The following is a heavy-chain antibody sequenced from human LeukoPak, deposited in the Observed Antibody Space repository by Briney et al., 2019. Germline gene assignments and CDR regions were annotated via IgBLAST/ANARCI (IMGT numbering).Heavy chain of an antibody. J-gene: IGHJ3*02. CDR1: GFTFSSYS. D-gene: IGHD3-22*01. CDR2: ISSSSSYI. Sequence: GGSLRLSCAASGFTFSSYSMNWVRQAPGQGLEWVSSISSSSSYIYYADSVKGRFTISRDNAKNSLYLQMNSLRAEDTAVYYCASGLITMIVAYDAFDIWGQGTMVTVSS. V-gene: IGHV3-21*01. CDR3: ASGLITMIVAYDAFDI.